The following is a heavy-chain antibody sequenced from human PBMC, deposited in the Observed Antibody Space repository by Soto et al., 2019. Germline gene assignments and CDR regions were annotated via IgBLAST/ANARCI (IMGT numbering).Heavy chain of an antibody. V-gene: IGHV4-30-4*01. Sequence: SETLSLTCTVSGASIRSTDYYWSWIRQAPGKGLEWIGYVYYTGSTYSNPSLMSRLTISVDTSKNQFALKLTSVTAVETAVYYCVRTATEGAVAPHWFDRWGQGTQVTVSS. CDR2: VYYTGST. J-gene: IGHJ5*02. CDR1: GASIRSTDYY. CDR3: VRTATEGAVAPHWFDR. D-gene: IGHD2-21*02.